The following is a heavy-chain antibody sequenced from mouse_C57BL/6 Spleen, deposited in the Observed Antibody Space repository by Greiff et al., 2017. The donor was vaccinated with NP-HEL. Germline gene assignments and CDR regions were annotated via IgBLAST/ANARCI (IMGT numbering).Heavy chain of an antibody. D-gene: IGHD2-5*01. CDR1: GYTFTSYW. CDR2: IDPSDSET. Sequence: VQLQPPGAELVRPGSSVKLSCKASGYTFTSYWMHWVKQRPIQGLEWIGNIDPSDSETHYNQKFKDKATLTVDKSSSTAYMQLSSLTSEDSAVYYCASYSNYEGYAMDYWGQGTSVTVSS. V-gene: IGHV1-52*01. J-gene: IGHJ4*01. CDR3: ASYSNYEGYAMDY.